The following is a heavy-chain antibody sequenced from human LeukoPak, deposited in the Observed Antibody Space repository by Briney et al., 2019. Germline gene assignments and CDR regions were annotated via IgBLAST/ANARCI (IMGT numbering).Heavy chain of an antibody. D-gene: IGHD6-13*01. V-gene: IGHV1-46*01. CDR1: GYTFASCD. CDR2: INPNSGST. CDR3: ARDSSSSVFDP. Sequence: ASVKVSCKASGYTFASCDINWVRQAPGQGLEWVGIINPNSGSTTYAQKFQGRVAMTRDTSTSTVYMELSSLRSEDTAVYYCARDSSSSVFDPWGQGTLVTVSS. J-gene: IGHJ5*02.